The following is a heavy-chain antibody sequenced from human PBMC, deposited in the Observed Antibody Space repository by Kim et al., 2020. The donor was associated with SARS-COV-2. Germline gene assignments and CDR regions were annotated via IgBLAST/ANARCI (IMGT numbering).Heavy chain of an antibody. J-gene: IGHJ4*02. CDR3: ASKRYSSGWYPLGY. D-gene: IGHD6-19*01. V-gene: IGHV3-30*01. Sequence: AHTVKGRFTIARDNSKNTLYLQMNRLEAEDTAVYYWASKRYSSGWYPLGYWGQGTLVTVSS.